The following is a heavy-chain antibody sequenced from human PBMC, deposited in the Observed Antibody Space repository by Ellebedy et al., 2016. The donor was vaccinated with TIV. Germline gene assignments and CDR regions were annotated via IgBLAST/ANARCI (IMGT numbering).Heavy chain of an antibody. V-gene: IGHV3-23*01. D-gene: IGHD3-10*01. CDR3: AKLRTKTYYYGSGSYYFDY. Sequence: GGSLRLSXAASGFTFSSYAMSWVRQAPGKGLEWVSAISGSGGSTYYADSVKGRFTISRDNSKNTLYLQMNSLRAEDTAVYYCAKLRTKTYYYGSGSYYFDYWGQGTLVTVSS. CDR2: ISGSGGST. CDR1: GFTFSSYA. J-gene: IGHJ4*02.